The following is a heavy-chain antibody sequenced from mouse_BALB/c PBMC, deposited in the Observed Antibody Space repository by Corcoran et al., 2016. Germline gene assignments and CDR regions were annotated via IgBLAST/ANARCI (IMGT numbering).Heavy chain of an antibody. CDR1: GFNIKDTY. CDR3: ANWDGYFDV. V-gene: IGHV14-3*02. J-gene: IGHJ1*01. Sequence: EVQLQQSGAELVTPGASVKLSCTAAGFNIKDTYMHGVKQRPEQGLEWIGRIDPANGNTKYDPKFQGKATITADTSSNTAYLQLSSLTSEDTAVYYCANWDGYFDVWGAGTTVTVS. D-gene: IGHD4-1*01. CDR2: IDPANGNT.